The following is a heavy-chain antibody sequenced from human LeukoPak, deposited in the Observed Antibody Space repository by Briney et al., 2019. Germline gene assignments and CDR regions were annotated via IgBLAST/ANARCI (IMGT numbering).Heavy chain of an antibody. D-gene: IGHD1-26*01. CDR2: IKEDGSET. J-gene: IGHJ4*02. CDR3: ARDLHPRYYLPDY. V-gene: IGHV3-7*04. Sequence: GGSLRLSCVASAFAFSSNWMSWVRQAPGKGLEWVASIKEDGSETYYVDSVKGRFTISRDNAKNSLYLQMSSLRAEDTAVYYCARDLHPRYYLPDYWGQGTLVTVSS. CDR1: AFAFSSNW.